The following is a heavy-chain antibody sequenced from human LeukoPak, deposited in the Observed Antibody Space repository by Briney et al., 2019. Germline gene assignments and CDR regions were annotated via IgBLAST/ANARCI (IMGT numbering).Heavy chain of an antibody. J-gene: IGHJ4*02. CDR1: GYTFTDYY. D-gene: IGHD1-26*01. V-gene: IGHV1-2*02. Sequence: ASVKVSCKASGYTFTDYYMHWVRQAPGQGLEWMGWFNLNSGGTIYAQKFQGRVTMTRDTSISTAYTEVSSLRPDDTAVYYCARDEVGPFDYWGQGTLVTVSS. CDR3: ARDEVGPFDY. CDR2: FNLNSGGT.